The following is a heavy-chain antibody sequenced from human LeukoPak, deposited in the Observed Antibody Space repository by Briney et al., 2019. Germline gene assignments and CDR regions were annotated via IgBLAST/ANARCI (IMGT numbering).Heavy chain of an antibody. J-gene: IGHJ4*02. CDR2: INHSGST. V-gene: IGHV4-34*01. Sequence: SETLSLTCAVYGGSFSGYYWSWIRQPPGRGLEWIGEINHSGSTNYNPSLKSRVTISVDTSKNQFSLKLSSVTAADTAVYYCARGPRSVRPVRFDYWGQGTLVTVSS. CDR1: GGSFSGYY. CDR3: ARGPRSVRPVRFDY. D-gene: IGHD3-22*01.